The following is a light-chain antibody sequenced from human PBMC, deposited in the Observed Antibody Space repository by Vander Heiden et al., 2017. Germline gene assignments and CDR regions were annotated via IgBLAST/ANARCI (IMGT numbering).Light chain of an antibody. J-gene: IGLJ3*02. CDR1: NIRSKS. Sequence: SSALSQQPSASAAPGKTAWTTCGGDNIRSKSVHVYQQKPGQAPVLVNYYDSDRTSGIPTRFSGSNSGNTATLTISRVEAGDEADYYCQVWDSSSDHPWVFGGGTKLTVL. V-gene: IGLV3-21*04. CDR2: YDS. CDR3: QVWDSSSDHPWV.